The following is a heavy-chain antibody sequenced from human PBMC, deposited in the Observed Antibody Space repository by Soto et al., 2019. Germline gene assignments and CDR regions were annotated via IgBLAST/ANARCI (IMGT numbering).Heavy chain of an antibody. D-gene: IGHD5-12*01. CDR1: GYTFTSYG. J-gene: IGHJ4*02. Sequence: QVHLVQSGAELKKPGASVKVSCKASGYTFTSYGISRVRQAPGQGLAGMGWISPYKGNRDHAQKFQGTVTITTDTDKSTGYKELRGPRSDDTSGYYCAGGGLCGYCIDYWGQGTLVTVSS. CDR3: AGGGLCGYCIDY. V-gene: IGHV1-18*01. CDR2: ISPYKGNR.